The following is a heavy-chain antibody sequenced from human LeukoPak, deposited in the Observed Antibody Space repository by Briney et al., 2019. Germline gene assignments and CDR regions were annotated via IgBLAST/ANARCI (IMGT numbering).Heavy chain of an antibody. D-gene: IGHD2-2*01. CDR1: GFTFSSYV. Sequence: GGSLRLSCAASGFTFSSYVMSWVRQAPGKGLEWVSAISGSAGSTFYADSVEGRFTISRDNSKNTLWLLMSSLRAEDTALYYCAKMGVGSTYDGFDIWGQGTMVTVSS. V-gene: IGHV3-23*01. J-gene: IGHJ3*02. CDR3: AKMGVGSTYDGFDI. CDR2: ISGSAGST.